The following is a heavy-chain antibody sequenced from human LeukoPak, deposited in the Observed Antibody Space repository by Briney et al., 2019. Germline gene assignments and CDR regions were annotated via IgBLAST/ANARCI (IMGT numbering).Heavy chain of an antibody. J-gene: IGHJ6*03. CDR1: GFTFNNFA. CDR2: ISGSGGST. CDR3: AKRVGYDTPPMDV. V-gene: IGHV3-23*01. Sequence: PGGSLRLSCAASGFTFNNFAMSWVRQAPGKGLEWVSAISGSGGSTYYADSVKGRFTISRDNSKNTLYLQMNSLRAEDTAVYYCAKRVGYDTPPMDVWGKGTTVTISS. D-gene: IGHD3-22*01.